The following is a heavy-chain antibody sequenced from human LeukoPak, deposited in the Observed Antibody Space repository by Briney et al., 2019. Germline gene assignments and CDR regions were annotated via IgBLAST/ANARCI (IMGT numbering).Heavy chain of an antibody. J-gene: IGHJ5*02. CDR2: ISGSGGST. Sequence: GGSLRLSCAASGFTFSSYAMSWVRQAPGKGLEWVSAISGSGGSTYYADSVKGRFTISRDNSKNTLYLQMNSLRAEDTAVYYCAKDAEGSSGWSIGWFDHWGQGTLVTVSS. V-gene: IGHV3-23*01. CDR1: GFTFSSYA. D-gene: IGHD6-19*01. CDR3: AKDAEGSSGWSIGWFDH.